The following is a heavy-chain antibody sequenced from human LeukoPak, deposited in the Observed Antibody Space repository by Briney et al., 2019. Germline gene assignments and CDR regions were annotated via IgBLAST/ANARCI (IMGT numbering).Heavy chain of an antibody. Sequence: ASVKVSCKASGGTFSSYAISWVRQAPGQGLEWMGGIIPIFGTANYAQKFQGRVTITADESTSTAYMELSSLRSEDTAVYYCARFHGSGSYYKRVYGMDVWGQGTTVTVSS. CDR1: GGTFSSYA. V-gene: IGHV1-69*13. CDR2: IIPIFGTA. D-gene: IGHD3-10*01. J-gene: IGHJ6*02. CDR3: ARFHGSGSYYKRVYGMDV.